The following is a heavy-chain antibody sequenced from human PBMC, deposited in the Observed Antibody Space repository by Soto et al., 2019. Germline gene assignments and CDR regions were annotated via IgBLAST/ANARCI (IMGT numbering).Heavy chain of an antibody. CDR2: IYYSGST. V-gene: IGHV4-39*01. J-gene: IGHJ4*02. Sequence: SETLSLTCTVSGGSISSSSYYWGWIRQPPGKGLEWIGSIYYSGSTYYNPSLKSRVTISVDTSKNQFSLKLSSVTAADTAVYYCARQPLVAVAGRGVYFDYWGQGTLVTVSS. D-gene: IGHD6-19*01. CDR1: GGSISSSSYY. CDR3: ARQPLVAVAGRGVYFDY.